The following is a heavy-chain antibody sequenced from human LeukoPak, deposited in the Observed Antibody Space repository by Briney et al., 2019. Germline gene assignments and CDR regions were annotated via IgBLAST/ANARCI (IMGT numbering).Heavy chain of an antibody. V-gene: IGHV4-34*01. CDR1: GGSFSGYY. Sequence: PSETLSLTCAVYGGSFSGYYWSWIRQPPGKGLEWIGEINHSGSTNYNPSLKSRVTISVDTSKNQFSLKLSSVTAADTAVYYCARAEGYYGDYFDYWGQGTLVTVSS. CDR3: ARAEGYYGDYFDY. CDR2: INHSGST. J-gene: IGHJ4*02. D-gene: IGHD2/OR15-2a*01.